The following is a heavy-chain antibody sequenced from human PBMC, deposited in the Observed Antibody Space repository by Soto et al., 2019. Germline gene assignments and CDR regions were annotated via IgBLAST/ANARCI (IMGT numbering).Heavy chain of an antibody. Sequence: GGSLRLSCAASGFTFSSYAMHWVRQAPGKGLEWVAVISYDGSNKYYADSVKGRFTISRDNSKNTLYLQMNSLRAEDTAVYYCAREGTVVTGPFDYWGQGNLVTV. D-gene: IGHD2-15*01. J-gene: IGHJ4*02. CDR2: ISYDGSNK. CDR1: GFTFSSYA. CDR3: AREGTVVTGPFDY. V-gene: IGHV3-30-3*01.